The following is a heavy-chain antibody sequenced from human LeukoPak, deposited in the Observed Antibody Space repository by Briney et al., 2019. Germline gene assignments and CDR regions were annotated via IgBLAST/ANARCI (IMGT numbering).Heavy chain of an antibody. V-gene: IGHV3-23*01. J-gene: IGHJ4*02. CDR3: AKDWGYCSSTSCYDVY. D-gene: IGHD2-2*01. CDR1: GFTFSSYA. Sequence: GGSLRLSCAASGFTFSSYAMSWVRQAPGKGLEWVSSISGSGGSTYYADSVKGRFTISRDNSKNTLYLQMNSLRAEDMAVYYCAKDWGYCSSTSCYDVYWGQGTLVTVSS. CDR2: ISGSGGST.